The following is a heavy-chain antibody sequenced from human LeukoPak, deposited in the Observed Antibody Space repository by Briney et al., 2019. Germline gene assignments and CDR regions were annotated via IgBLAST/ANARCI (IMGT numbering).Heavy chain of an antibody. D-gene: IGHD1-26*01. V-gene: IGHV3-53*01. J-gene: IGHJ6*01. CDR2: IYSGGST. Sequence: GGSLRLSCAASGFTVSGNYMSWVRQTPGKGLECVSVIYSGGSTYYADSVKGRFTISRDNSKNTLYLQMNSLRAEDTAIYYCAKMKGHPLPKYYMDVWGQGTTVTVSS. CDR1: GFTVSGNY. CDR3: AKMKGHPLPKYYMDV.